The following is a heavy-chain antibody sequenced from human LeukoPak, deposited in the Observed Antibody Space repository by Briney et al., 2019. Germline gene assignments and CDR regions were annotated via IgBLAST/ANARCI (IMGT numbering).Heavy chain of an antibody. CDR1: GGSISSYY. V-gene: IGHV4-59*01. J-gene: IGHJ5*02. Sequence: PSETLSLTCTVSGGSISSYYWSWIRQPPGKGLEWIGYIYYSGSTNYNPSLKSRVTISVDTSKNQFSLKLSSVTAADTAVYYCARVVPAAHRVGWFDPWGQGTLVTVSS. CDR2: IYYSGST. D-gene: IGHD2-2*01. CDR3: ARVVPAAHRVGWFDP.